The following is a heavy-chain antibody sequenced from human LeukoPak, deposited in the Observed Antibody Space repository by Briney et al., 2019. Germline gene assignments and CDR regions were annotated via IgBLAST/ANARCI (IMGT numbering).Heavy chain of an antibody. CDR1: GGSISSYY. J-gene: IGHJ3*02. CDR3: ARHGHPYYYDSSGYYTTYAFDI. Sequence: PSETLSLTCTVSGGSISSYYWSWIRQPAGKGLEWIGRIYTSGSTNYNPSLKSRVTMSVDTSKNQFSLKLSSVTAADTAVYYCARHGHPYYYDSSGYYTTYAFDIWGQGTMVTVSS. CDR2: IYTSGST. V-gene: IGHV4-4*07. D-gene: IGHD3-22*01.